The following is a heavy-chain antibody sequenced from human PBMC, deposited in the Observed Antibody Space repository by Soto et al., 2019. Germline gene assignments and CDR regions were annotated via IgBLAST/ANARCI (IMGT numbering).Heavy chain of an antibody. CDR3: ARDKGGTHDF. J-gene: IGHJ4*02. CDR2: ISSSSSYI. CDR1: GFTFSSYS. V-gene: IGHV3-21*01. D-gene: IGHD3-3*01. Sequence: EVQLVESGGGLVKPGGSLRLSCAASGFTFSSYSMNWVRQAPGKGLEWVSSISSSSSYIYYADSVKGRLTISRDNAKNSLYLQMNSLRAEDTAVYYCARDKGGTHDFWSQGTLVTVSS.